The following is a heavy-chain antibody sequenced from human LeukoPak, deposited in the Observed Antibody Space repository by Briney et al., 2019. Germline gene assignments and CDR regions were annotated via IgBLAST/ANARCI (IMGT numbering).Heavy chain of an antibody. D-gene: IGHD6-19*01. CDR2: INPNSGGT. Sequence: ASVTVSCKASGYTFTGYYMHWVRQAPGQGLEWMGWINPNSGGTNYAQKFQGWVTMTRDTSISTAYMELSRLRSDDTAMYYCARDGDSSGWYDFDYWGQGTLVTVSS. CDR3: ARDGDSSGWYDFDY. V-gene: IGHV1-2*04. CDR1: GYTFTGYY. J-gene: IGHJ4*02.